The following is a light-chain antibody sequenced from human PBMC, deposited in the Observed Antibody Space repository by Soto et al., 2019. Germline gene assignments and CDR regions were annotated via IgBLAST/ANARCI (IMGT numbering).Light chain of an antibody. J-gene: IGLJ1*01. CDR1: SSDVGGYNY. V-gene: IGLV2-8*01. Sequence: QCVLTQPPSGSGSPGQSVTSSCTGTSSDVGGYNYVSWYQQHPGKAPKLMIYEVSKRPSGVPDRFSGSKSGNTASLTVSGLQAEDEADYYCSSYAGSVYVFGTGTKVTVL. CDR2: EVS. CDR3: SSYAGSVYV.